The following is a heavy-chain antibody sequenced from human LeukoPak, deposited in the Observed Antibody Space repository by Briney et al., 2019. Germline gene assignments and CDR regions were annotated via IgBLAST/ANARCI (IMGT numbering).Heavy chain of an antibody. V-gene: IGHV3-30*04. CDR2: ISYDGSNK. J-gene: IGHJ4*02. CDR3: ARDRPPPRMVTPSGPAY. CDR1: GFTSSSYA. D-gene: IGHD2-21*02. Sequence: PGKSLTLSCAASGFTSSSYARRWVRQAPGKGLEWVAGISYDGSNKYYADSVKGRFTISRDNSKNTLYLQMISLRAEDTAVYYCARDRPPPRMVTPSGPAYWGQGTLVTVSS.